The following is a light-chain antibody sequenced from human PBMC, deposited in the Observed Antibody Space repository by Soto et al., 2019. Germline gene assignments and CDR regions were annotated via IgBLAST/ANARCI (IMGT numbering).Light chain of an antibody. Sequence: EIVMTQSPATLSVSPGERATLSCRASQSVSSNLAWYQQKPGQPPRLLIYDAFNRATGIPARFSGSGSGTDFTLTISSLEPEDFAVYYCQQRSNWPSITFGQGTRLEIK. V-gene: IGKV3-11*01. J-gene: IGKJ5*01. CDR3: QQRSNWPSIT. CDR1: QSVSSN. CDR2: DAF.